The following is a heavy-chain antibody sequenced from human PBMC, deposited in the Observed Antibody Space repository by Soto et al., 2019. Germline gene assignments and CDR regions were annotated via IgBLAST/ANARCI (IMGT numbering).Heavy chain of an antibody. CDR1: GGTFGDLY. CDR2: INHSGST. D-gene: IGHD4-17*01. J-gene: IGHJ4*02. CDR3: ARYYGGKVLDY. V-gene: IGHV4-34*01. Sequence: LSYAVDGGTFGDLYGSWIRQPPGKGLEWIGGINHSGSTNYNPSLKSRVTISVDTSKNQLSLKLSSVTAADTAVDYCARYYGGKVLDYWRQGTLDIVFS.